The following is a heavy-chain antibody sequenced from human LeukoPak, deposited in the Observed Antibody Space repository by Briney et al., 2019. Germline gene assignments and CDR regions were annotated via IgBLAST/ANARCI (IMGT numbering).Heavy chain of an antibody. CDR1: GFTFSSYS. V-gene: IGHV4-39*07. Sequence: GSLRLSCAASGFTFSSYSMNWIRQPPGKGLQWIGSIYDNGGTYQNSSLKSRVTISVDTSKNQFSLKLNSVTAADTAVYYCARDQSGGRGLNAFDIWGQGTMVTVSS. CDR3: ARDQSGGRGLNAFDI. CDR2: IYDNGGT. J-gene: IGHJ3*02. D-gene: IGHD2-15*01.